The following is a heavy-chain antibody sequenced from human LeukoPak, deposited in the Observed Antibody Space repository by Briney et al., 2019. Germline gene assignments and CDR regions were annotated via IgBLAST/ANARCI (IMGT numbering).Heavy chain of an antibody. CDR1: GYTFTGYY. D-gene: IGHD3-22*01. J-gene: IGHJ5*02. Sequence: ASVKVSCKASGYTFTGYYMHWVRQAPGQGLEWMGRINPNSGGTNYAQKFQGRVTMTRDTSISTAYMELSSLRSEDTAVYYCARDEEPKKYYYDSSGPISAFWFDPWGQGTLVTVSS. CDR2: INPNSGGT. V-gene: IGHV1-2*06. CDR3: ARDEEPKKYYYDSSGPISAFWFDP.